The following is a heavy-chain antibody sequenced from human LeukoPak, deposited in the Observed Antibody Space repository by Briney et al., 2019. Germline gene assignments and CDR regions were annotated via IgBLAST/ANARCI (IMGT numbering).Heavy chain of an antibody. Sequence: SETLSLTCTVSGGSISSYYWSWIRQPPGKGLEWIGYIYHSGSTYYNPSLKSRVTISVDRSKNQFSLKLSSVTAADTAVYYCAREYDRYFDLWGRGTLVTVSS. CDR2: IYHSGST. J-gene: IGHJ2*01. V-gene: IGHV4-59*12. CDR3: AREYDRYFDL. D-gene: IGHD1-1*01. CDR1: GGSISSYY.